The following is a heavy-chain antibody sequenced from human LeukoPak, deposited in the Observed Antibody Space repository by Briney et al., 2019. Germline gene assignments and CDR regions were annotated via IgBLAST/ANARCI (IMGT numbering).Heavy chain of an antibody. D-gene: IGHD1-14*01. CDR2: ISYDGSNK. CDR1: GFTFSSYG. V-gene: IGHV3-30*03. CDR3: AREIGPRTGFDY. Sequence: GRSLRLSCAASGFTFSSYGMHWVRQAPGKGLEWVAVISYDGSNKYYADSVKGRFTISRDNAKNSLYLQMNSLRAEDTAVYYCAREIGPRTGFDYWGQGTLVTVSS. J-gene: IGHJ4*02.